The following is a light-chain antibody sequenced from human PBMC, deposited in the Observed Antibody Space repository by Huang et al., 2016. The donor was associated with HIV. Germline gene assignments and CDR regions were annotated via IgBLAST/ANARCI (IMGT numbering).Light chain of an antibody. V-gene: IGKV3-20*01. Sequence: EIVLTQSPGTLSLSPGERATLSCRASQSVSSSYLAWYQQKPGQAPRLLIYGASSRATGIPDRFSGSGSGTEFTLTISRLEPEDFAVYYCQQYVSSPGTFGQGTKVEVK. CDR1: QSVSSSY. J-gene: IGKJ1*01. CDR2: GAS. CDR3: QQYVSSPGT.